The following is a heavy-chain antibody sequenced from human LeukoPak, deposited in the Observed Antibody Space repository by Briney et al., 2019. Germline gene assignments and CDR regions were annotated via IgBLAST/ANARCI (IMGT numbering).Heavy chain of an antibody. CDR3: ARDYVWGQWLVPFDY. V-gene: IGHV1-2*02. CDR2: IKPNSGGT. D-gene: IGHD6-19*01. J-gene: IGHJ4*02. CDR1: GYTFTGYY. Sequence: GASVKVSCKASGYTFTGYYMHWVRQAPGQGLEWMGWIKPNSGGTNYAQKFQGRVTMTRDTSISTAYMELSRLRSDDTAVYYCARDYVWGQWLVPFDYWGQGTLVTVSS.